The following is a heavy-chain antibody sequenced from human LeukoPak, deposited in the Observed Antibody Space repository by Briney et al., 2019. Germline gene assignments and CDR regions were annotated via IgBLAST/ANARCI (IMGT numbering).Heavy chain of an antibody. CDR3: AKSIAVADYYYYYGMHV. D-gene: IGHD6-19*01. V-gene: IGHV1-2*02. CDR2: INPNSGGT. CDR1: GYTFTGYY. J-gene: IGHJ6*02. Sequence: ASVKVSCKASGYTFTGYYIHWVRQAPGQGLEWMGWINPNSGGTNYAQKFQGRVTMTRDTSISTAYMELSRLRSDDTPVYYCAKSIAVADYYYYYGMHVWGQGTTVTASS.